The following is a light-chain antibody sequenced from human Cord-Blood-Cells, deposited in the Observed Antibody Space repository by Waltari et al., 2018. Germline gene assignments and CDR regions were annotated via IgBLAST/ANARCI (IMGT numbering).Light chain of an antibody. Sequence: EIVFTQSPAPLSLFPGERATLSCRASQSVSSYLAWYQQKPGQAPRLLIYDASNRATGIPARFSGSGSGTDFTLTISSLEPEDFAVYYCQQRSNWLTFGGGTKVEIK. CDR2: DAS. V-gene: IGKV3-11*01. CDR3: QQRSNWLT. J-gene: IGKJ4*01. CDR1: QSVSSY.